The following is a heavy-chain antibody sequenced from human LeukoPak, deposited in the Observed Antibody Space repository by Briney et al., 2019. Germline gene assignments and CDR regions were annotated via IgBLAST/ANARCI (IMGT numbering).Heavy chain of an antibody. Sequence: GGSLRLSCAASGFTFSSYAMHWVRQAPGKGLEWVAVISYDGSNKYYADSVKGRFTISRDNSKNTLYLQMNSLRAEDTAVYYCARGEIAAADNLIDYWGQGTLVTVSS. V-gene: IGHV3-30-3*01. D-gene: IGHD6-13*01. CDR2: ISYDGSNK. J-gene: IGHJ4*02. CDR1: GFTFSSYA. CDR3: ARGEIAAADNLIDY.